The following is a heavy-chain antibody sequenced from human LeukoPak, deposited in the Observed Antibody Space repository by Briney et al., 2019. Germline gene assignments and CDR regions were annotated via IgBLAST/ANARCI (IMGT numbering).Heavy chain of an antibody. Sequence: ASVKVSCKASGYTFTSYGISWVRQAPGQGLEWMGWISAYNGNTNYAQKLQGRVTMTTDTSTSTAYMELRSLRSDDTAVYYCARVYDSSGPDAFDIWGQGTMVTVSS. CDR1: GYTFTSYG. J-gene: IGHJ3*02. CDR2: ISAYNGNT. V-gene: IGHV1-18*01. CDR3: ARVYDSSGPDAFDI. D-gene: IGHD3-22*01.